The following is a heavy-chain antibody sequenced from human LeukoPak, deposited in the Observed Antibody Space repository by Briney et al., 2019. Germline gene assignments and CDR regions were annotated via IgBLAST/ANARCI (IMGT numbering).Heavy chain of an antibody. CDR3: ANHYDSSGYYFDY. V-gene: IGHV3-30*18. Sequence: PGGTLRLSCAASGFTFSSYGMHWVRRAPGKGLEWVAVISYDGSNKYYADSVKGRFTISRDNSKNTLYLQMNSLRAEDTAVYYCANHYDSSGYYFDYWGQGTLVTVSS. D-gene: IGHD3-22*01. CDR2: ISYDGSNK. J-gene: IGHJ4*02. CDR1: GFTFSSYG.